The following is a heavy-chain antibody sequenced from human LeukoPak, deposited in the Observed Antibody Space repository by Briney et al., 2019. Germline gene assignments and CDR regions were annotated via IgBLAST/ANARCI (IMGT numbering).Heavy chain of an antibody. Sequence: SVKVSCKASGGTFSSYAISWVRQAPGQGLEWMGRIIPILGIANYAQKFQGRVTITADKSTSTAYMELSSLRSEDTAVYYCARDGSFSPTSADYWGQGTLVTVSS. CDR1: GGTFSSYA. V-gene: IGHV1-69*04. J-gene: IGHJ4*02. CDR3: ARDGSFSPTSADY. CDR2: IIPILGIA. D-gene: IGHD1-1*01.